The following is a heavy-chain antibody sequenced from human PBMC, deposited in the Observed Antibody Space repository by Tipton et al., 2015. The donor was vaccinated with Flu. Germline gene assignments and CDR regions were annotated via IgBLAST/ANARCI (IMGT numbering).Heavy chain of an antibody. CDR1: GYTFTNYN. D-gene: IGHD3-10*01. CDR3: ARDRGFGAYTFDY. CDR2: IYPAGGGT. J-gene: IGHJ4*02. Sequence: QSGAEVKKPGASVRISCTASGYTFTNYNMHWVRQAPGQGPEWMGIIYPAGGGTTYAQTFQGRVTLTRDKSTSTVYMELSSLRTEDTAFYYCARDRGFGAYTFDYGGQGTLVTVAS. V-gene: IGHV1-46*01.